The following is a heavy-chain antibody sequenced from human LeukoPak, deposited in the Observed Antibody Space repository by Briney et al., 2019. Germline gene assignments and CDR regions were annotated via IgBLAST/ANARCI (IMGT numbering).Heavy chain of an antibody. CDR1: GFTFSSYW. CDR2: IKQDGSEK. Sequence: GSLSLSCAASGFTFSSYWMSWVRQAPGKGLEWVANIKQDGSEKFYVDSVKGRFTISRDNAKNSLYLQMNTLRAEDTAVYYCARATIGADSYYYYMDVWGKGTTVTVSS. J-gene: IGHJ6*03. V-gene: IGHV3-7*04. D-gene: IGHD3-9*01. CDR3: ARATIGADSYYYYMDV.